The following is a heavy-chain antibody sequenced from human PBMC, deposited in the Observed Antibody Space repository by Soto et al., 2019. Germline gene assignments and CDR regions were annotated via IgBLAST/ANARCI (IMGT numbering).Heavy chain of an antibody. CDR1: GGSFSGYY. V-gene: IGHV4-34*01. J-gene: IGHJ4*02. CDR3: ASGIQLWLRDY. CDR2: INHSGST. D-gene: IGHD5-18*01. Sequence: SETLSLTCAVYGGSFSGYYWSWIRQPPGKGLEWIGEINHSGSTNYNPSLKSRVTISVDTSKNQFSLKLSSVTAADTAVDYFASGIQLWLRDYWGQGTLVTVSS.